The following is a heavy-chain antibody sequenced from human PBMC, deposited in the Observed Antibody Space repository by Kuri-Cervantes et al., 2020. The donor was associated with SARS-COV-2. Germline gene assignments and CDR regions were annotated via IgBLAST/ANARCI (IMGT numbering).Heavy chain of an antibody. CDR2: ISYDGSNK. Sequence: GGSLRLSCAASEFTVSSYGMHWVRQAPGKGLEWVAIISYDGSNKYYADSVKGRFTISRDNSKNTLYLQMNSLRAEDTAVYYCARDRVGVHDYWGQGTLVTVSS. V-gene: IGHV3-30*03. J-gene: IGHJ4*02. CDR1: EFTVSSYG. D-gene: IGHD2-21*01. CDR3: ARDRVGVHDY.